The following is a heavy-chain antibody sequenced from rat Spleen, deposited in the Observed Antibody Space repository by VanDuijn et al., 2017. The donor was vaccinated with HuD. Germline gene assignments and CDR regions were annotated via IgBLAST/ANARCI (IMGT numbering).Heavy chain of an antibody. J-gene: IGHJ3*01. D-gene: IGHD4-3*01. CDR3: TRENSGYPFAY. CDR1: GFTFSDFF. Sequence: EVQLVESDGGLVQPGRSLKLSCAASGFTFSDFFMAWIRQAPGKGLEWVASITDTGGSTFYPDSMKGRFTISRDNAKSTLYLQMNSLRSEDTATYYCTRENSGYPFAYWGQGTLVTVSS. CDR2: ITDTGGST. V-gene: IGHV5-31*01.